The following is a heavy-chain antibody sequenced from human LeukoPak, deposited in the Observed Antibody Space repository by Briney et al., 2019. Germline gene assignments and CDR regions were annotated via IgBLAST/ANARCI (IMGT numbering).Heavy chain of an antibody. J-gene: IGHJ4*02. V-gene: IGHV6-1*01. CDR3: ARARYCSGGSCYDEFDY. CDR1: GDSVSSNSAA. D-gene: IGHD2-15*01. Sequence: SQTLSLTRAISGDSVSSNSAAWNWIRQSPSRGLEWLGRTYYRSKWYNDYAVSVKSRITINPDTSKNQFSLQLNSVTPEDTAVYYCARARYCSGGSCYDEFDYWGQGTLVTVSS. CDR2: TYYRSKWYN.